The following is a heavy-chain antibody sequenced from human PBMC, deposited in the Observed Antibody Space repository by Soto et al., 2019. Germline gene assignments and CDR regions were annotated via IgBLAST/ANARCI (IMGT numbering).Heavy chain of an antibody. CDR2: IYYSGST. CDR3: ARQWGKEEFDY. D-gene: IGHD7-27*01. Sequence: SETLSLTCTVSGCSISSGGYYWSWIRQHPGKGLEWIGYIYYSGSTYYNPSLKSRVTISVDTSKNQFSLKLSSVTAADTAVYYCARQWGKEEFDYWGQGTLVTVSS. CDR1: GCSISSGGYY. V-gene: IGHV4-31*03. J-gene: IGHJ4*02.